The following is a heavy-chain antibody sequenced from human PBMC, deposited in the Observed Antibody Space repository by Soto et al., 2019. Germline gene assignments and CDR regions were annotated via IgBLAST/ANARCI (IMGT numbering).Heavy chain of an antibody. Sequence: SETLSLTCTVSGGSISSGGYYWSWIRQHPGKGLEWIGYIYYSGSTYYNPSLKSRVTISVDTSKNQFSLKLSSVTAADTAVYYCARDFNYGSGEYFDYWGQGTLVTVSS. V-gene: IGHV4-31*03. D-gene: IGHD3-10*01. J-gene: IGHJ4*02. CDR3: ARDFNYGSGEYFDY. CDR1: GGSISSGGYY. CDR2: IYYSGST.